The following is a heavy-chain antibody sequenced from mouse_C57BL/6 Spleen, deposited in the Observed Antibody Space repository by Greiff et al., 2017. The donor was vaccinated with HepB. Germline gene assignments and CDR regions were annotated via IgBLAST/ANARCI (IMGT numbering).Heavy chain of an antibody. Sequence: QVQLQQPGAELVKPGASVKLSCKASGYTFTSYWMQWVKQRPGQGLEWIGEIDPSDSYTNYNQKFKGKATLTVDTSSSTAYMQLSSLTSEDSAVYYCAREERNWGQGTLVTVSA. CDR1: GYTFTSYW. J-gene: IGHJ3*01. CDR2: IDPSDSYT. V-gene: IGHV1-50*01. CDR3: AREERN.